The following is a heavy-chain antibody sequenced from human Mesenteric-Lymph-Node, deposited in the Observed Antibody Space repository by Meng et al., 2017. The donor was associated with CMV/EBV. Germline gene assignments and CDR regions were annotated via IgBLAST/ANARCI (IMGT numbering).Heavy chain of an antibody. CDR3: ARDLDVSVVSASTYYFDH. CDR1: GFTFSNYN. V-gene: IGHV3-48*04. D-gene: IGHD2-2*03. CDR2: ISRNGNTI. Sequence: GESLKISCGTSGFTFSNYNMNWVRQAPGKGLEWVAFISRNGNTIFHADSVKGRFSISRDNAKNSLYLRMDSLRAEDTAVYYCARDLDVSVVSASTYYFDHWGQGTLVTVSS. J-gene: IGHJ4*02.